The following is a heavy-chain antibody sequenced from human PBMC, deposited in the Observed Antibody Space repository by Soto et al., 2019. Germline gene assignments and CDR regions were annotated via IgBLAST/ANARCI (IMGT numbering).Heavy chain of an antibody. CDR2: IYYSGST. CDR3: ARVGGLAGRTFDY. J-gene: IGHJ4*02. CDR1: GGSISDFY. Sequence: PSETLSLTCTVSGGSISDFYWSWIRQPPGKGLEWIGYIYYSGSTNYNPSLKSRVTISVDTSKNQFSLNLRSMSPADTAVYYCARVGGLAGRTFDYWAPGTPVTVSA. V-gene: IGHV4-59*01. D-gene: IGHD3-16*01.